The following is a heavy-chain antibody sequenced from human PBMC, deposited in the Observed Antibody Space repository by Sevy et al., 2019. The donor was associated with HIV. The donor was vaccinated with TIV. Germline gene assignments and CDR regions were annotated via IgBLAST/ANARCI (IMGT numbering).Heavy chain of an antibody. J-gene: IGHJ3*02. D-gene: IGHD7-27*01. CDR1: GDTFSTYG. CDR2: IIPIFGTP. Sequence: ASVKVSCKASGDTFSTYGLSWVRQAPGQGLEWMGVIIPIFGTPNYAQKFQGRVTITADEPASTAYMELSSLRSEDTALYYCTREGGVATTGDHDAFDIWGHGTLVTVSS. V-gene: IGHV1-69*13. CDR3: TREGGVATTGDHDAFDI.